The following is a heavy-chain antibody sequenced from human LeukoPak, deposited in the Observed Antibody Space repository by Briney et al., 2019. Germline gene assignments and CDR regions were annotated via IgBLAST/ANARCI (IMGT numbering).Heavy chain of an antibody. CDR3: ARGVYIAAAQYGY. D-gene: IGHD6-13*01. V-gene: IGHV4-59*01. J-gene: IGHJ4*02. CDR1: GGSISSYY. CDR2: LYYSGTT. Sequence: SETLSLTCTVSGGSISSYYWSWIRQSPGKGLEWIGYLYYSGTTNYNPSLKSRVTISVDTSKNQFSLKLSSVTAADTAVYYCARGVYIAAAQYGYWGQGTLVTVSS.